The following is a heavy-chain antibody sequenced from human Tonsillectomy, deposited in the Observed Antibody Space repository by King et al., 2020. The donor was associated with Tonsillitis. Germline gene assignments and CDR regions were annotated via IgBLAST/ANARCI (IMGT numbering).Heavy chain of an antibody. D-gene: IGHD6-19*01. J-gene: IGHJ4*02. CDR1: GGSISSGSYY. CDR3: ASSSSGWPFDY. CDR2: IYTSGST. Sequence: VQLQESGPGLVKPSQTLSLTCTVSGGSISSGSYYWSWIRQPAGKGLEWIGRIYTSGSTNYNPSLKSRVTISVDTSKNQFSLKLSSVTAADTAVYYCASSSSGWPFDYWGQGTLVTVSS. V-gene: IGHV4-61*02.